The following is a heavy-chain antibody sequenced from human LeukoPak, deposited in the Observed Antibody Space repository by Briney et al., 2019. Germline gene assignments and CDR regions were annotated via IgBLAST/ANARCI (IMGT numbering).Heavy chain of an antibody. V-gene: IGHV1-46*01. CDR1: GYTFTSYY. J-gene: IGHJ3*02. CDR3: ARDPRTVLRYFDWPLVVGAFDI. CDR2: INPSGGST. D-gene: IGHD3-9*01. Sequence: ASVKVSCKASGYTFTSYYMHWVRQAPGQGLEWMGIINPSGGSTSYAQKFQGRVTMTRDTSTSTVYMELSSLRSEDTAVYYCARDPRTVLRYFDWPLVVGAFDIWGQGTMVTVSS.